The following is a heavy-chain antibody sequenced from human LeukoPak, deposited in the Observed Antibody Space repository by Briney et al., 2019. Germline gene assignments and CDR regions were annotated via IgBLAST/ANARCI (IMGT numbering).Heavy chain of an antibody. V-gene: IGHV1-8*01. D-gene: IGHD3-9*01. CDR3: ARVDYDILTGYSPNWFDP. Sequence: GASVKVSCKASGYTFTSYDINWVRRATGQGLEWMGWMNPNSGNTGYAQKFQGRVTMTRNTSINTAYMELSSLGSEDTAVYYCARVDYDILTGYSPNWFDPWGQGTLVTVSS. CDR1: GYTFTSYD. J-gene: IGHJ5*02. CDR2: MNPNSGNT.